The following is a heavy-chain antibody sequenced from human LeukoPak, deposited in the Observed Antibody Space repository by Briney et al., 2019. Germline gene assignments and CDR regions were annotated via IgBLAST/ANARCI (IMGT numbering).Heavy chain of an antibody. CDR1: GFTFDDYA. D-gene: IGHD5-18*01. CDR2: ISWNSGSI. J-gene: IGHJ4*02. V-gene: IGHV3-9*01. CDR3: AKDIQYSYGTELYFDY. Sequence: PGGSLRLSCAASGFTFDDYAMHWVRQAPGKGLEWVSGISWNSGSIGYADSVKGRFTISRDNAKNSLYLQMNSLRAEDTALYYCAKDIQYSYGTELYFDYWGQGTLVTVSS.